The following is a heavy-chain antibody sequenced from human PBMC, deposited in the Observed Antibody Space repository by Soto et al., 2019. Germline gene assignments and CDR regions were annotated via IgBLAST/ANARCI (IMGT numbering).Heavy chain of an antibody. CDR2: IYYSGST. J-gene: IGHJ5*02. Sequence: QLQLQESGPGLVKPSETLSLTCTVSGGSISSSSYYWGWIRQPPGKGLEWIGSIYYSGSTYYNPSLKSRVTISVDTSKNQFSLKLSSVTAADTAVYYCARQEGSDIVVVPADLGWFDPWGQGTLVTVSS. D-gene: IGHD2-2*01. CDR3: ARQEGSDIVVVPADLGWFDP. CDR1: GGSISSSSYY. V-gene: IGHV4-39*01.